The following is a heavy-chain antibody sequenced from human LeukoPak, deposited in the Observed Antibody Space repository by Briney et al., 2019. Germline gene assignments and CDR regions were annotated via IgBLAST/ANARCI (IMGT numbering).Heavy chain of an antibody. V-gene: IGHV3-7*01. D-gene: IGHD3-16*01. J-gene: IGHJ5*02. CDR3: ARSYDSPNWFDP. CDR1: GFTFNNAW. Sequence: GGSLRLSCAVSGFTFNNAWMTWVRQAPGKGLEWVANIKEDGTAKYYVDSLKGRFTISRDNAKNSLYLEMTSLRAEDTAVYYCARSYDSPNWFDPWGQGTLVTVSS. CDR2: IKEDGTAK.